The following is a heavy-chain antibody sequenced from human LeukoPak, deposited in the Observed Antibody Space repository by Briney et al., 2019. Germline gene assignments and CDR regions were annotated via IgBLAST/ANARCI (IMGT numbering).Heavy chain of an antibody. Sequence: GGYLRLSCAASGFTFSSYAMHWVRQAPGKGLEWVAVISYDGSNKYYADSVKGRFTISRDNSKNTLYLQMNSLRAEDTAVYYCASIGGAVYWGQGTLVTVSS. J-gene: IGHJ4*02. CDR1: GFTFSSYA. CDR3: ASIGGAVY. D-gene: IGHD1-26*01. CDR2: ISYDGSNK. V-gene: IGHV3-30-3*01.